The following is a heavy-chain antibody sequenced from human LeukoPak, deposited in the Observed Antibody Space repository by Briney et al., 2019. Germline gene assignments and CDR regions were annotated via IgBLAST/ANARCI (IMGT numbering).Heavy chain of an antibody. CDR3: ARDKLGSGYSSDFDS. CDR1: GFSVSSNY. Sequence: GGSLRLSCAASGFSVSSNYMNWARQAPGKGLEWVSAIYTGGTTYYADSAKGRFTISRDNSKNTLYLQMNSLRAEDTAVYYCARDKLGSGYSSDFDSWGQGTLVTVSS. V-gene: IGHV3-66*02. D-gene: IGHD6-19*01. J-gene: IGHJ4*02. CDR2: IYTGGTT.